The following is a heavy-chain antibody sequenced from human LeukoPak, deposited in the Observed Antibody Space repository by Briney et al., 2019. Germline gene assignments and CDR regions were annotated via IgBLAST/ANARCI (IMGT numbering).Heavy chain of an antibody. Sequence: ASVKASCKASGYTFTSYGISWVRQAPGQGLEWMGWISAYNGNTNYAQKLQGRVTMTTDTSTSTAYMELRSLRSDDTAVYYCASRGCSGSYFPLGYWGQGTLVTVSS. J-gene: IGHJ4*02. CDR1: GYTFTSYG. CDR2: ISAYNGNT. V-gene: IGHV1-18*01. D-gene: IGHD3-10*02. CDR3: ASRGCSGSYFPLGY.